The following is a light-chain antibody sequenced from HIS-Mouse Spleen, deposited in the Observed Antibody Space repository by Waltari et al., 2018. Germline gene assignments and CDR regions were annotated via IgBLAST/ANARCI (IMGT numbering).Light chain of an antibody. Sequence: QSVLTQPPSASGTPGQRVTISCSGSSSNIGSNYVYWYQQLPGTAPKLLIYRMNHLPSGVPDRFSGSKSGTSASLAISGLRSEDEADYYCAAWDDSLSGPVFGGGTKLTVL. CDR1: SSNIGSNY. CDR3: AAWDDSLSGPV. V-gene: IGLV1-47*01. CDR2: RMN. J-gene: IGLJ3*02.